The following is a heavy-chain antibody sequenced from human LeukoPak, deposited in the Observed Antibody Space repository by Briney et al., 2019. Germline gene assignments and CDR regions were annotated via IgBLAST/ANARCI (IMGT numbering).Heavy chain of an antibody. Sequence: ASVKVSCKASGYTFTGYYMHWVRQAPGQGLEWMGWINPNSGGTNYAQKFQGRVTMARDTSISTAYMELSRLRSDDTAVYYCARSAASDWLLREFDYWGQGTLVAVSS. D-gene: IGHD3-9*01. V-gene: IGHV1-2*02. CDR1: GYTFTGYY. J-gene: IGHJ4*02. CDR3: ARSAASDWLLREFDY. CDR2: INPNSGGT.